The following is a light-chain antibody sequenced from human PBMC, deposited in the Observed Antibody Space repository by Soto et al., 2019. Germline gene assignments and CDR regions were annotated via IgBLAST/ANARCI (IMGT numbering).Light chain of an antibody. CDR3: QQYDSYSWT. V-gene: IGKV1-5*03. CDR1: QSISNW. CDR2: KAS. J-gene: IGKJ1*01. Sequence: DIQMTQSPSTLSASVGDRVTITCRASQSISNWLAWYQQKPGKAPRILIYKASSLQSGVPSRFSGSGSGTEFTLTISSLQPDDFATYYCQQYDSYSWTFGRGTKVEIK.